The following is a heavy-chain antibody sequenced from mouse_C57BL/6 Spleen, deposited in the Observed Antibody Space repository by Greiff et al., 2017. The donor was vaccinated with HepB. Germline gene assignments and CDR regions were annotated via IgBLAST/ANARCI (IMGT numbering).Heavy chain of an antibody. J-gene: IGHJ3*01. CDR2: INPSTGGT. V-gene: IGHV1-42*01. D-gene: IGHD4-1*02. CDR3: ATNWDGFAY. CDR1: GYSFTGYY. Sequence: DVQLVESGPELVKPGASVKISCKASGYSFTGYYMNWVKQSPEKSLEWIGEINPSTGGTTYNQKFKAKATLTGDKSSITAYMQLKSLTSEDSAVYYCATNWDGFAYWGQGTLVTVSA.